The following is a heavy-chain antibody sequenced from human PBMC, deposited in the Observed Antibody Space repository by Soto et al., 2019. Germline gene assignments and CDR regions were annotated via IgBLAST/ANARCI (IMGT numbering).Heavy chain of an antibody. D-gene: IGHD3-10*01. V-gene: IGHV3-30*01. J-gene: IGHJ6*02. Sequence: GGSLRLSCAASGFNFSSYAMHWVRQAPGKGLERVAVISYDGSNEYYADSVKGRFTISRDNSKNTLYLLMNSLRAEDTAVYYCARDYALWFGELLFLNYYYGMDVWGQGTTVTVSS. CDR3: ARDYALWFGELLFLNYYYGMDV. CDR1: GFNFSSYA. CDR2: ISYDGSNE.